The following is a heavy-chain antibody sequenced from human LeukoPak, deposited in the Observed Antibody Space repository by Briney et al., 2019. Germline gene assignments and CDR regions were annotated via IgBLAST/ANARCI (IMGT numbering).Heavy chain of an antibody. CDR1: GYSFTSYW. D-gene: IGHD6-6*01. CDR2: IYHGDSDT. CDR3: ARLRGDSSSSPDYYYYYMDV. Sequence: GESLKISCEGSGYSFTSYWIGWVRQMPGKGLESIGIIYHGDSDTRYSPSFQGQVTISADKSISTAYLQWSSLKASDTAMYYCARLRGDSSSSPDYYYYYMDVWGKGTTVTVSS. V-gene: IGHV5-51*01. J-gene: IGHJ6*03.